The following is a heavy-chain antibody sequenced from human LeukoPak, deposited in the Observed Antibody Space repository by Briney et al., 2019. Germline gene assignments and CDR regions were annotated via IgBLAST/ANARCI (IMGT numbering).Heavy chain of an antibody. CDR3: ARRDYYGSGSYWGAFDY. V-gene: IGHV5-51*01. CDR2: VYPGDSDSDT. CDR1: GYSFTSYW. Sequence: GESLKISCKGSGYSFTSYWIGWVRHMPGKGLEWMGVVYPGDSDSDTKYSPSFQGQVTISADKSISTAYLQWSSLKASDTAIYYCARRDYYGSGSYWGAFDYWGQGTLVTVSS. D-gene: IGHD3-10*01. J-gene: IGHJ4*02.